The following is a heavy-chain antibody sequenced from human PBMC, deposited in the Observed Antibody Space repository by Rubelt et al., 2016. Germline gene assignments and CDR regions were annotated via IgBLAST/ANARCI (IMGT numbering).Heavy chain of an antibody. CDR3: ARGRDCSGGKCYFDY. Sequence: VQLVESGGGLVQPGGSLRLSCAASGFTVSSNYMSWVRQAPGKGLEWVAVISYDGSNKYYADSVKGRFTISRDNAKNSLYLQMNSLRAEDTAVYYCARGRDCSGGKCYFDYWGQGALVTVSS. D-gene: IGHD2-15*01. CDR2: ISYDGSNK. CDR1: GFTVSSNY. J-gene: IGHJ4*02. V-gene: IGHV3-30*03.